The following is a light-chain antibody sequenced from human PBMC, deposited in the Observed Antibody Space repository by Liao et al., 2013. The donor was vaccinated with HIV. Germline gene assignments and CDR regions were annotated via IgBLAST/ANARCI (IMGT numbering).Light chain of an antibody. CDR2: QDK. CDR1: NIGSKS. Sequence: SYVLTQPPSVSVAPGTTARITCGGNNIGSKSVHWYQQKPGQAPVLVIYQDKKRPSGIPERFSGSNSGNTATLTISGAQAMDEADYYCQVWDTSTVVFGGGTKLTVL. V-gene: IGLV3-21*01. CDR3: QVWDTSTVV. J-gene: IGLJ2*01.